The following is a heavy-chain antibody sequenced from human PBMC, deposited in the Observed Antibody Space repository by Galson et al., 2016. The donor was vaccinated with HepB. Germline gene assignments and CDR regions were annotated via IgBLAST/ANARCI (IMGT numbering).Heavy chain of an antibody. Sequence: QSGAEVKKPGESLKISCETSGYTLTDYWIGWVRQLPGKGLEWMGITYPRESDTRYSPSFLGQVTISADKSISTLYLHWSSLKASDTAMYYCARVMGQWLPYFWGQGTLVTVSS. CDR2: TYPRESDT. D-gene: IGHD6-19*01. V-gene: IGHV5-51*01. CDR3: ARVMGQWLPYF. J-gene: IGHJ4*02. CDR1: GYTLTDYW.